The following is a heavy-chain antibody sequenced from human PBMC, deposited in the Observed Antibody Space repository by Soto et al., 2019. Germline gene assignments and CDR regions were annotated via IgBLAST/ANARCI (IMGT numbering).Heavy chain of an antibody. D-gene: IGHD6-6*01. CDR1: GFTFSTYG. CDR2: MSGSGGST. CDR3: AKSLSSSNQNYYYYGMDV. Sequence: HPGGSLRLSCAASGFTFSTYGMNWVRQAPGKGLEYVSAMSGSGGSTYYADSVKGRFTISRDNSKNTLYLQMNSLRAEDTAVYYCAKSLSSSNQNYYYYGMDVWGQGTTVTVSS. J-gene: IGHJ6*02. V-gene: IGHV3-23*01.